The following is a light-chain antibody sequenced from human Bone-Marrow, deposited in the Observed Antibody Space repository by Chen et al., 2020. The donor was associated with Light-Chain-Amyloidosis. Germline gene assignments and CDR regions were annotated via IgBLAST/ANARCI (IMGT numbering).Light chain of an antibody. Sequence: SALTHPSPVSGAPGPAITIPLPGTSSDVGGDNQVSWYQQHPDKAPKLMISEVTTRPSWVPDRFSGSKSDNTASLTISGLQTEDEADYFCSSYTIPNTLVFGSGTRVTVL. V-gene: IGLV2-14*01. CDR2: EVT. J-gene: IGLJ1*01. CDR1: SSDVGGDNQ. CDR3: SSYTIPNTLV.